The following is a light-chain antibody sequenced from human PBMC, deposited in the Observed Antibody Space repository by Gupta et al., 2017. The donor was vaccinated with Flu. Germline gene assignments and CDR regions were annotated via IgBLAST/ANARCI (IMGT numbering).Light chain of an antibody. J-gene: IGKJ5*01. Sequence: EIVLTQSPDTLSLSPGETATLSCRASQSLANNNLAWYQQKPGLAPRLLIYGASSRATGIPDRFSGSGSRTHFTLTINRLEPEDVAVYYCQQYGSSPSSNFGKGTRLEIK. CDR1: QSLANNN. CDR2: GAS. CDR3: QQYGSSPSSN. V-gene: IGKV3-20*01.